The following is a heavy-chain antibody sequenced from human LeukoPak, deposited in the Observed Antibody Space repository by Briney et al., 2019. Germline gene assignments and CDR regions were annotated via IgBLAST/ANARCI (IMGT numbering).Heavy chain of an antibody. J-gene: IGHJ5*02. CDR3: ARGVVGATYYDYVWGSYRYTAVDWFDP. CDR1: GYTFASYD. V-gene: IGHV1-8*01. CDR2: MNPNSGNT. Sequence: ASVKVSCKASGYTFASYDINWVRQATGQGLEWMGWMNPNSGNTGYTQKFQGRVTMTRNTSISTAYMELSSLRSEDTAVYYCARGVVGATYYDYVWGSYRYTAVDWFDPWGQGTLVTVSS. D-gene: IGHD3-16*02.